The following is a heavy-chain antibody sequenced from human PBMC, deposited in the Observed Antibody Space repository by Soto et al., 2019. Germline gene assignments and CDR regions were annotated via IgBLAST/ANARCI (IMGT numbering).Heavy chain of an antibody. CDR2: IYHSGYT. D-gene: IGHD4-17*01. CDR1: RGTISSGGYS. CDR3: ARAHYGDYGYGMDV. V-gene: IGHV4-30-2*01. Sequence: QLQLQESGLGLVKPSQTLSLTCAVSRGTISSGGYSWSWIRQPPGKGLEWIGYIYHSGYTYCNPSLKSRVTISVDRSKNQFSLKLSSVTAADTAVYYCARAHYGDYGYGMDVWDQGTTVTVSS. J-gene: IGHJ6*02.